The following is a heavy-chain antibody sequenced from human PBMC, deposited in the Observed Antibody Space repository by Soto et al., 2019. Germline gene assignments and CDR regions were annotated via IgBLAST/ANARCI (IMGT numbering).Heavy chain of an antibody. CDR3: ARSLVAAGPPYYFDY. CDR2: IYYSGST. Sequence: PSETLSLTCAVSGYSISSSNWWGWIRQPPGKGLEWIGYIYYSGSTYYNPSLKSRVTMSVDTSKNQFSLKLSSVTAADTAVYYCARSLVAAGPPYYFDYWGQGTLVTVSS. D-gene: IGHD6-13*01. V-gene: IGHV4-28*01. CDR1: GYSISSSNW. J-gene: IGHJ4*02.